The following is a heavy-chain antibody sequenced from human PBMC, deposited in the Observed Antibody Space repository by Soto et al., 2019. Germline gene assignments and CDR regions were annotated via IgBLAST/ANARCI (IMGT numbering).Heavy chain of an antibody. J-gene: IGHJ4*02. CDR1: GFTFSSYW. CDR2: INSDGSSI. V-gene: IGHV3-74*01. Sequence: HPGGSLRLSCAASGFTFSSYWMHWVRQVPGKGLVWVSRINSDGSSIRYADAVKGRFTISRDNAKNTLYLQMNSLRAEDTAVYYCARDGDRTAMAGFDYWGQGTLVTVSS. CDR3: ARDGDRTAMAGFDY. D-gene: IGHD6-19*01.